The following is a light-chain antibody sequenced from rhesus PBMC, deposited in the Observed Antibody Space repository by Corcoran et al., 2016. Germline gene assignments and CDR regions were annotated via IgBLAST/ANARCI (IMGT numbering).Light chain of an antibody. J-gene: IGKJ2*01. CDR1: QGISNN. CDR3: QHGYGTPYS. CDR2: YEA. V-gene: IGKV1S15*01. Sequence: DIQMTQSPSSLSASVGDTVTITCRASQGISNNLAWYQQKPGKVPKLLINYEAPLQSGVPSRFSGSGSGTDFTLTISSLQPEDFATYDCQHGYGTPYSFGQGTKVEIK.